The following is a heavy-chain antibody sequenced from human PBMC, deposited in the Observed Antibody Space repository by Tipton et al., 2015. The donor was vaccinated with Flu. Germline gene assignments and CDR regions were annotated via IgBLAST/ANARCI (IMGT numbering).Heavy chain of an antibody. CDR3: VREGHEFQGAPRDYYGMDV. Sequence: GSLRLSCAASGFTLSTYWVHWVRQVPGKGLEWVALIKRESNGGGTNYADSVRGRFTISRDNSRDTVYLQMNSLRAEDTAVYYCVREGHEFQGAPRDYYGMDVWGQGTTVTVTS. CDR1: GFTLSTYW. D-gene: IGHD3-10*01. V-gene: IGHV3-74*01. CDR2: IKRESNGGGT. J-gene: IGHJ6*01.